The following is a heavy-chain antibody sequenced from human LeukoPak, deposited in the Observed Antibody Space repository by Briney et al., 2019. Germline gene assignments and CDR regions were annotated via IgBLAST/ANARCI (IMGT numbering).Heavy chain of an antibody. Sequence: GGSLRLSCAVSGITLSNYGMSWVRQAPGRGLEWVAGISDSGGRTNYADSVKGRFTISRDNPKNTLYLQMNSLRAEDTAVYFCAERGVVIRVILVGFHKEAYYFDSWGQGALVTVSS. V-gene: IGHV3-23*01. J-gene: IGHJ4*02. CDR1: GITLSNYG. CDR3: AERGVVIRVILVGFHKEAYYFDS. D-gene: IGHD3-22*01. CDR2: ISDSGGRT.